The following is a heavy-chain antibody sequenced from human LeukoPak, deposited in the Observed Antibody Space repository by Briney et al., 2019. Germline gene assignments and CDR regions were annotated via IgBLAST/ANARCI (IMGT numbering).Heavy chain of an antibody. CDR1: GFTFSSYS. CDR3: ASGYIYGFDY. V-gene: IGHV3-21*01. Sequence: PGGSLRLSCAASGFTFSSYSMNCVRQAPGKGLEWVSSISSSSNYIYYADSVKGRFTISRDNAKNSLYLQMNSLRAEDTAVYYCASGYIYGFDYWGQGTLVTVSS. CDR2: ISSSSNYI. J-gene: IGHJ4*02. D-gene: IGHD5-18*01.